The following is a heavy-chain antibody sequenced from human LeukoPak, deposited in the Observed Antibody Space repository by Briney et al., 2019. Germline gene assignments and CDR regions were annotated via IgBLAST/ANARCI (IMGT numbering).Heavy chain of an antibody. J-gene: IGHJ3*02. CDR2: IYYSGST. CDR1: GGSISSYY. Sequence: SETLSLACTVSGGSISSYYWSWIRHPPGKGLEWIGYIYYSGSTNYNPSLKSRVTISVDTSKNQFSLKLSSVTAADTAVYYCARRGVEAAVRGAFDIWGQGTMVTVSS. D-gene: IGHD6-13*01. CDR3: ARRGVEAAVRGAFDI. V-gene: IGHV4-59*08.